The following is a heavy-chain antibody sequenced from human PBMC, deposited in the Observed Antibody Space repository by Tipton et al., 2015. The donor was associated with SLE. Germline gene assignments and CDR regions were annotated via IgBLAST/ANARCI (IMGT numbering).Heavy chain of an antibody. J-gene: IGHJ1*01. V-gene: IGHV1-46*01. CDR1: GYTFTSYY. CDR2: INPSAGST. D-gene: IGHD6-13*01. CDR3: AKDGAGTYFQH. Sequence: QSGAEVKKPGASVKVSCKASGYTFTSYYMHWVRQAPGQGLEWMGVINPSAGSTSYAQKFRGRVIMTRDTSTRTAYMELSSLRSEDTAVYYCAKDGAGTYFQHWGQGTLVTVSS.